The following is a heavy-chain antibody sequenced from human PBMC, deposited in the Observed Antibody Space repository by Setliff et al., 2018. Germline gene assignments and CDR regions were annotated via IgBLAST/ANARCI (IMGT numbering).Heavy chain of an antibody. V-gene: IGHV4-61*02. J-gene: IGHJ4*02. CDR3: ARDNTIVGATDY. CDR1: GGSISSGSYY. Sequence: PSETLSLTCAVSGGSISSGSYYWSWIRQPAGKGLEWVERLHTSGSTNYNPSLKSRATISVGTSENQFSLNLSSVTAADTAVYFCARDNTIVGATDYWGQGTLVTVSS. CDR2: LHTSGST. D-gene: IGHD1-26*01.